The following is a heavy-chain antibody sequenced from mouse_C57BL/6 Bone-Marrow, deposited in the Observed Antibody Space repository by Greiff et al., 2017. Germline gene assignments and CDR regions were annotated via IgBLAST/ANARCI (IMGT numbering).Heavy chain of an antibody. D-gene: IGHD1-1*01. Sequence: VQLQQSGAELVKPGASVKLSCKASGYTFTSYWMQWVKQRPGQGLEWIGEIDPSDSYTNYNQKFKGKAPLTVDTSSSTAYMQLSSLTSEDSAVYYCAREGITTVVGNFDYWGQGTTLIVSS. CDR2: IDPSDSYT. J-gene: IGHJ2*01. CDR1: GYTFTSYW. V-gene: IGHV1-50*01. CDR3: AREGITTVVGNFDY.